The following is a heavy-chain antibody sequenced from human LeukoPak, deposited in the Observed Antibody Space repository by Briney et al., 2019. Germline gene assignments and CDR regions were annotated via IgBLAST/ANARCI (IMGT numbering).Heavy chain of an antibody. V-gene: IGHV1-69*13. CDR1: GGTFSSYA. CDR3: ARSSRYYDSSGLQAYYFDY. Sequence: GASVKASCKASGGTFSSYAISWVRQAPGQGLEWMGGIIPIFGTANYAQKFQGRVTITADESTSTAYMELSSLRSEDTAVYYCARSSRYYDSSGLQAYYFDYWGQGTLVTVSS. J-gene: IGHJ4*02. D-gene: IGHD3-22*01. CDR2: IIPIFGTA.